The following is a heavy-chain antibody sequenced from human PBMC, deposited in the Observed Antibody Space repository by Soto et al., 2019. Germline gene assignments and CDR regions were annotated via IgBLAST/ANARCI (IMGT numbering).Heavy chain of an antibody. J-gene: IGHJ4*02. D-gene: IGHD3-22*01. V-gene: IGHV3-23*01. CDR3: AKGLCDGSGFDY. Sequence: GGSLRLSCAASGFTFNSYAMTWVRQAPGKGLEWVSTISDTGGSTYYADSVKGRFTISRDNSKRTLYLQMNSLRAEDTAVFYCAKGLCDGSGFDYWGQGTVVTVSS. CDR1: GFTFNSYA. CDR2: ISDTGGST.